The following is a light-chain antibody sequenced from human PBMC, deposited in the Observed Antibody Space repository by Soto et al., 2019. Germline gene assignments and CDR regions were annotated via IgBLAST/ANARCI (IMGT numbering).Light chain of an antibody. Sequence: QSALTQPASVSGSPGQSITISCTGTSSDVGGYNYVSWYQQQPGKAPKLMIYEVTSRPSGVSDRFSGSKSGNTASLTISGLQAEDEADYYCSSYTSSSTYVFGTGTKLTVL. V-gene: IGLV2-14*01. CDR3: SSYTSSSTYV. CDR2: EVT. CDR1: SSDVGGYNY. J-gene: IGLJ1*01.